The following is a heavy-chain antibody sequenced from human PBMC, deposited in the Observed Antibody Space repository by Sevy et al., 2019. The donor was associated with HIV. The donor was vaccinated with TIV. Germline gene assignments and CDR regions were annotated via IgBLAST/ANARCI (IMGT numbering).Heavy chain of an antibody. CDR2: IKEDGSEN. CDR1: GFIFSDAW. CDR3: ARGVGGTNWFDP. Sequence: GGSLRLPCAGSGFIFSDAWMNWVRQAPGKGPEWVATIKEDGSENYYVDSVKGRFTISRDNGKNSLYLQMNSLRVEDTAVYYCARGVGGTNWFDPWGQGTLVTVSS. D-gene: IGHD1-26*01. V-gene: IGHV3-7*01. J-gene: IGHJ5*02.